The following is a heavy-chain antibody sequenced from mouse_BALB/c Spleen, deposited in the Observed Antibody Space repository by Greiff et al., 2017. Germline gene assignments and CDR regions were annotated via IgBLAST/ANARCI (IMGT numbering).Heavy chain of an antibody. CDR2: IYPGNSDT. D-gene: IGHD1-1*01. CDR3: TRKRGYYYGSSEDWYFDV. Sequence: VQLQQSGTVLARPGASVKMSCKASGYSFTSYWMHWVKQRPGQGLEWIGAIYPGNSDTSYNQKFKGKAKLTAVTSASTAYMELSSLTNEDSAVYYCTRKRGYYYGSSEDWYFDVWGAGTTVTVSS. CDR1: GYSFTSYW. V-gene: IGHV1-5*01. J-gene: IGHJ1*01.